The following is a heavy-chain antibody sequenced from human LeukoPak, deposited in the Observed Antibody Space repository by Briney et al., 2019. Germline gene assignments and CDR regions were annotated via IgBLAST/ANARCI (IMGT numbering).Heavy chain of an antibody. CDR3: ARGIAARPNRYYFDY. J-gene: IGHJ4*02. V-gene: IGHV3-21*01. CDR2: ISSSSSYI. CDR1: GFTFSSYS. Sequence: GALRLSFAASGFTFSSYSMNWVRPAPGKGLEWVSSISSSSSYIYYADSVKGRFTISRDNAKNSLYLQMNSLRAEDTAVYYCARGIAARPNRYYFDYWGQGTLVTVSS. D-gene: IGHD6-6*01.